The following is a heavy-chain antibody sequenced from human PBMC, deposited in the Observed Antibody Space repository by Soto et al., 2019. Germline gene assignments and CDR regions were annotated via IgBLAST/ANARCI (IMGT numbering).Heavy chain of an antibody. J-gene: IGHJ4*02. D-gene: IGHD3-22*01. CDR3: ARGEGGWLGLGSLDY. CDR1: GFTFSSYA. V-gene: IGHV3-30-3*01. Sequence: QVQLVESGGGVVQPGRSLRLSCAASGFTFSSYAMHWVRQAPGKGLEWVAVISYDGSNKYYADSVKGRFTISRDNSKNTLYLQMNSLRAEDTAVYYCARGEGGWLGLGSLDYWGQGTLVTVSS. CDR2: ISYDGSNK.